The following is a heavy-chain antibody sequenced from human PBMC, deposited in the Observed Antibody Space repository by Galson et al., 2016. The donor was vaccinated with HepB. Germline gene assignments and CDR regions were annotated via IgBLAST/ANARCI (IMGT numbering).Heavy chain of an antibody. Sequence: LRLSCAASGFIVNNNYMNWVRQAPGKGLEWVSVIYSDGSTYYADSVEGRFTISGDNSKNMLYLQMNTLRAEDTAVYYCARDPYYYDSRGYTTGFDVWGQGTMVTVSS. V-gene: IGHV3-53*01. J-gene: IGHJ3*01. CDR2: IYSDGST. CDR3: ARDPYYYDSRGYTTGFDV. D-gene: IGHD3-22*01. CDR1: GFIVNNNY.